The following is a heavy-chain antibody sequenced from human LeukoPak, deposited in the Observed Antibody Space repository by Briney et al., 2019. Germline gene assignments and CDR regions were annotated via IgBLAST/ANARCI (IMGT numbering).Heavy chain of an antibody. CDR1: GGSISSGGYY. CDR3: ATRIVVVPAAIDYYYGMDV. V-gene: IGHV4-31*03. D-gene: IGHD2-2*02. J-gene: IGHJ6*02. CDR2: LYYSGST. Sequence: SESLSLTCTVSGGSISSGGYYWSWIRQHPGKGLEWIGYLYYSGSTYYNSSLKSRVTISVDTSKNQFSLKLSSVTAAETAVYYCATRIVVVPAAIDYYYGMDVWGQGTTVTVSS.